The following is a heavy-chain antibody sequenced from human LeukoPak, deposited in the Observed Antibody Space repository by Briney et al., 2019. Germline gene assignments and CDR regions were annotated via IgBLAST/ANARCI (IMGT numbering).Heavy chain of an antibody. CDR1: GFTFSSYS. CDR2: ISSSSSYI. V-gene: IGHV3-21*01. Sequence: GGSLRLSCAASGFTFSSYSMNWVRQAPGKGLEWVSSISSSSSYIYYADSVKGRFTISRDNAKNSLYLQMNSLRAEDTAVYYCARDQGEYYYDSSGYYYGRFDYWGQGTLVTVSS. CDR3: ARDQGEYYYDSSGYYYGRFDY. J-gene: IGHJ4*02. D-gene: IGHD3-22*01.